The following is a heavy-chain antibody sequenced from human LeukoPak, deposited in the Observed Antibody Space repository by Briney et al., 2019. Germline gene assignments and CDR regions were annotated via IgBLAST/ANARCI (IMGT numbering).Heavy chain of an antibody. CDR1: GDSVSSNSAA. D-gene: IGHD2-15*01. Sequence: SQTLSLTCAISGDSVSSNSAAWNWIRQSPSRGLEWLGRTYYRSKWYNDYAVSVKSRITINADTSKNQFSLQLNSVTPEDTAVYYCARGQCSGGSCSMDYWGQGTLVTVSS. CDR2: TYYRSKWYN. V-gene: IGHV6-1*01. CDR3: ARGQCSGGSCSMDY. J-gene: IGHJ4*02.